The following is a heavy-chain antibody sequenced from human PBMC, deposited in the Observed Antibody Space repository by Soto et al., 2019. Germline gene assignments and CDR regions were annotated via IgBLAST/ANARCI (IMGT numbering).Heavy chain of an antibody. J-gene: IGHJ6*02. CDR1: GYTFTGYY. V-gene: IGHV1-2*02. CDR2: INPNSGGT. Sequence: ASVKVSCKASGYTFTGYYMHCVRQAPGQGLEWMGWINPNSGGTNYAQKFQGRVTMTRDTSISTAYMELSRLRSDDTAVYYCARDFYYYYGMDVWGQGTTVTVSS. CDR3: ARDFYYYYGMDV.